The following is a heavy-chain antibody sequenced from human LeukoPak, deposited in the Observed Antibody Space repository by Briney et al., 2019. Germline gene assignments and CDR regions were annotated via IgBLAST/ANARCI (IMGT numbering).Heavy chain of an antibody. CDR1: GGSISSSSYY. CDR2: IYYSGST. Sequence: SETLSLTCNVSGGSISSSSYYWGWIRQPPGKGLEWIGSIYYSGSTYYNPSLKSRVTISVDTSKNQFSLKLSSVTAADTAVYYCARQSYSSSWYSGRPVDFDYWGQGTLVTVSS. D-gene: IGHD6-13*01. V-gene: IGHV4-39*01. J-gene: IGHJ4*02. CDR3: ARQSYSSSWYSGRPVDFDY.